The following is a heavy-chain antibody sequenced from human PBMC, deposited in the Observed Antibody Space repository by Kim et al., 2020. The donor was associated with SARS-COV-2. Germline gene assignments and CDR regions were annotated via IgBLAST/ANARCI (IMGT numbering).Heavy chain of an antibody. Sequence: SETLSLTCTVSGVSIGSYYWNWIRQPPGKGLEWIGDIYYSGSTNYNPSLKSRVTISVDTSKNQFSLKLSSVTAADTAVYYCAREIEAGNVDYLGQGTLVTASS. D-gene: IGHD6-19*01. CDR2: IYYSGST. V-gene: IGHV4-59*13. CDR3: AREIEAGNVDY. CDR1: GVSIGSYY. J-gene: IGHJ4*02.